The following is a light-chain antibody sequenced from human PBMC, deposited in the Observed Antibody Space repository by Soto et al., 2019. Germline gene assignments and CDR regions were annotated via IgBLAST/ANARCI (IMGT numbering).Light chain of an antibody. CDR1: QVIYSW. Sequence: DIQMTQTPTSVSASVGDRVTITCRESQVIYSWIAWYQQKPGRAPKLLIYTACTLQSGVPSRFSGRGSGTDFTLTISSLQPEDFATYYCQQLNSDPPITFGQGTRLE. V-gene: IGKV1-12*01. J-gene: IGKJ5*01. CDR3: QQLNSDPPIT. CDR2: TAC.